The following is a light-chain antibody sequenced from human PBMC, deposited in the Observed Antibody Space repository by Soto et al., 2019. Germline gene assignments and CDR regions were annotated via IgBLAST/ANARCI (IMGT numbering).Light chain of an antibody. CDR3: ASYTTSSTYV. CDR1: SSDVGGYSY. Sequence: QSALTQPASVSGSPGQSIAIFCTGTSSDVGGYSYVSWYQQQPGKAPKLVISDVSNRPSGVSDRFSGSKSGNTASLTISGLQTEDEADYYCASYTTSSTYVFATGTKVNVL. CDR2: DVS. J-gene: IGLJ1*01. V-gene: IGLV2-14*01.